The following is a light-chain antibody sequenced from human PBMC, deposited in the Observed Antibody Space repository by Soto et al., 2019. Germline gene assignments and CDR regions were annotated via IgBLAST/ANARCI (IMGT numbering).Light chain of an antibody. J-gene: IGKJ1*01. CDR1: ESVRNSY. V-gene: IGKV3-20*01. Sequence: EIGLTQSPGTLSLSPGESATLSCRASESVRNSYLVWYQQKRGQAPRLLIYGASIRATGIPDRFSGSGSGTDFTLTISILEPEDFALYYCQQYGSSPRTFGQGTKVEIK. CDR3: QQYGSSPRT. CDR2: GAS.